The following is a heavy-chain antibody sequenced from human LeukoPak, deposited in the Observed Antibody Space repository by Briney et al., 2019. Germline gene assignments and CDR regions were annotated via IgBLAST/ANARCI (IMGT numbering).Heavy chain of an antibody. CDR2: ISYDGSNE. CDR3: AKDPGYGDYTSYYFDY. V-gene: IGHV3-30*04. Sequence: GGSLRLSCAASGFTFSSYVMHWVRQAPGKGLEWVAIISYDGSNEYYADSVKGRFTISRDNSKNTLYLQMNSLRAEDTAVYYCAKDPGYGDYTSYYFDYWGQGTLVTVSS. J-gene: IGHJ4*02. D-gene: IGHD4-17*01. CDR1: GFTFSSYV.